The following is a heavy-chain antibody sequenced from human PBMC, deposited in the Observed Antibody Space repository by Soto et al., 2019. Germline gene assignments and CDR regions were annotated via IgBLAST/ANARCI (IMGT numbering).Heavy chain of an antibody. Sequence: QVQLVESGGGVVQPGRSLRLSCAASGFTSSSYGMHWVRQAPGKGLEWVAVIWYDGSNKYYADSVKGRFTISRDNSKNTLYLQMNSLRAEDTAVYYCARDKGIAVAGTPRGWFDPWGQGTLVTVSS. CDR3: ARDKGIAVAGTPRGWFDP. CDR1: GFTSSSYG. J-gene: IGHJ5*02. CDR2: IWYDGSNK. D-gene: IGHD6-19*01. V-gene: IGHV3-33*01.